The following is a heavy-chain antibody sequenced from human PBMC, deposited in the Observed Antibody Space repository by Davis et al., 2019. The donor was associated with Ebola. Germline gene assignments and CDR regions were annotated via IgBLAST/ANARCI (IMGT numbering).Heavy chain of an antibody. D-gene: IGHD5-12*01. CDR3: ARFGRGYSGYDGSDY. Sequence: GESLKISCKGSGYSFTSYWIGWVRQMPGKGLEWMGIIYPGDSDTRYSPSFQGQVTTSADKSISTAYLQWSSLKASDTAMYYCARFGRGYSGYDGSDYWGQGTLVTVSS. CDR1: GYSFTSYW. CDR2: IYPGDSDT. V-gene: IGHV5-51*01. J-gene: IGHJ4*02.